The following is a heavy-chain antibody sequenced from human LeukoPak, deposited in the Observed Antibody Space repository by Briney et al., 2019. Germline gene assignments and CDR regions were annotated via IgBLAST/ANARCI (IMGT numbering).Heavy chain of an antibody. CDR3: ARHTNFIAGDTRHFDN. V-gene: IGHV4-39*01. Sequence: SETLSLTCTVSGGSISSSTYYWGLIRQPPGKGLEWIGSVYYSGSTYYNPSLKSRVTISVDTSKNQFSLKLSSVTAADTAVYYCARHTNFIAGDTRHFDNWGQGTLVTVSS. J-gene: IGHJ4*02. CDR2: VYYSGST. D-gene: IGHD1-26*01. CDR1: GGSISSSTYY.